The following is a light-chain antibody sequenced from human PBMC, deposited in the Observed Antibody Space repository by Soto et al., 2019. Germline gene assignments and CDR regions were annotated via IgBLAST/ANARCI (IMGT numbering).Light chain of an antibody. Sequence: DIQMTQSPSTLSASVGDRVTITCRASQSISSWLAWHQQKSGKAPKLLIYKSSSLESEVPSRFSGSGSGTEFTLTISSLQPDDVATYYCQQYDSYPWTSGQGTKVEIK. J-gene: IGKJ1*01. V-gene: IGKV1-5*03. CDR3: QQYDSYPWT. CDR1: QSISSW. CDR2: KSS.